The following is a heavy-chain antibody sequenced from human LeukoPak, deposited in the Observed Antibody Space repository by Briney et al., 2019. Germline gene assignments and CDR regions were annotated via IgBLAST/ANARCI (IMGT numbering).Heavy chain of an antibody. CDR2: IDATSRTI. V-gene: IGHV3-11*01. Sequence: GGSLRLSCAASGFTFSDHYMTWIRQAPGKGLEWASYIDATSRTIYYADSVKGRFTISRDNAENSLFLQMNSLRAEDTAVYYCARGHYGLDYWGQGTLVTVSS. CDR3: ARGHYGLDY. CDR1: GFTFSDHY. J-gene: IGHJ4*02. D-gene: IGHD4-17*01.